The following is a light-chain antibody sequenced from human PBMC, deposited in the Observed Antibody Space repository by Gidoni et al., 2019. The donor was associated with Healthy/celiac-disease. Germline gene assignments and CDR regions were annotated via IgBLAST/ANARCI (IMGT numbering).Light chain of an antibody. Sequence: DIQITQSPSTLSASVGDRVTITCRASQSIRSWLAWYQQKPGKAPKLLIYDASSLESGVPSRFSGSGSGTEFTLTISSLQPDDFATYYCQQYNSYSRNTFXQXTKLEIK. CDR1: QSIRSW. CDR3: QQYNSYSRNT. CDR2: DAS. V-gene: IGKV1-5*01. J-gene: IGKJ2*01.